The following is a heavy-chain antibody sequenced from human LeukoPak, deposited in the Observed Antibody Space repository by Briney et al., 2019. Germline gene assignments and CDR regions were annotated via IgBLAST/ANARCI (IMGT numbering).Heavy chain of an antibody. CDR1: GFTVSSNS. CDR3: ARGSASRGGGSDFDY. CDR2: IYSDNT. J-gene: IGHJ4*02. Sequence: GGSLRLSCTVSGFTVSSNSMSWVRQAPGKGLEGVSFIYSDNTHYSDSVKGRFTISRDNSKNSLYPQMNSLRAEDTAVYYCARGSASRGGGSDFDYWGQGTLVTVSS. D-gene: IGHD2-15*01. V-gene: IGHV3-53*01.